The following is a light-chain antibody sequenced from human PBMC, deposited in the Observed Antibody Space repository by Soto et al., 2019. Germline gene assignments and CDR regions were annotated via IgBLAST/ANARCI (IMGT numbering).Light chain of an antibody. V-gene: IGLV2-23*01. J-gene: IGLJ2*01. CDR3: CSYAGESTVT. Sequence: QSALTQPASVSGSPGQSSTISCTGTSPNVGVYKLVSWYQQHPGKAPKLIIYEGSKRPSGVSNRFSGSKSGNAASLTISGLQAEDEADYHCCSYAGESTVTFGGGTKVTVL. CDR2: EGS. CDR1: SPNVGVYKL.